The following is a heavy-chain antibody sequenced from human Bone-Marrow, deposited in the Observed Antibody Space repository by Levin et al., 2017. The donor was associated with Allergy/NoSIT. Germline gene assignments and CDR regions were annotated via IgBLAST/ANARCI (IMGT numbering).Heavy chain of an antibody. V-gene: IGHV3-30*18. CDR1: GFTFSSYG. CDR3: AKNSVTTDYYGMDV. Sequence: QPGGSLRLSCAASGFTFSSYGMHWVRQAPGKGLEWVAVISYDGSNKYYADSVKGRFTISRDNSKNTLYLQMNSLRAEDTAVYYCAKNSVTTDYYGMDVWGQGTTVTVSS. CDR2: ISYDGSNK. J-gene: IGHJ6*02. D-gene: IGHD4-11*01.